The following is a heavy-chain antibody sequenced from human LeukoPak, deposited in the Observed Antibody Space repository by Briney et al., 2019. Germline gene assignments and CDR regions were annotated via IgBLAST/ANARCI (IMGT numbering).Heavy chain of an antibody. CDR1: GASVGSGGHY. Sequence: SETLSLTCTVSGASVGSGGHYWRWIRQPAGKVLEWLGRIHISGSTNYNPSLNSRVTISIDTSKNQFSVQMTSVTAADTAGYFCARARSGPARDYFDSWGQGILVTVSS. J-gene: IGHJ4*02. CDR3: ARARSGPARDYFDS. D-gene: IGHD6-6*01. CDR2: IHISGST. V-gene: IGHV4-61*02.